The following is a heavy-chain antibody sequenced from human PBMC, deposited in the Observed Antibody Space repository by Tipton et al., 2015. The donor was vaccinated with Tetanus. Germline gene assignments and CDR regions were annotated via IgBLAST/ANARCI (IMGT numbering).Heavy chain of an antibody. Sequence: TLSLTCSVSGDSIRSEDYYWGWIRQSPGKGLEWLCYIYYSGSTYNNPSLKSRVSISLDASKNQFSLSLNSVTAADSATYYCARLTCSSPSCYYYYYYYVDVWGTGTAVAVSS. V-gene: IGHV4-30-4*01. CDR1: GDSIRSEDYY. CDR2: IYYSGST. J-gene: IGHJ6*03. CDR3: ARLTCSSPSCYYYYYYYVDV. D-gene: IGHD2-2*01.